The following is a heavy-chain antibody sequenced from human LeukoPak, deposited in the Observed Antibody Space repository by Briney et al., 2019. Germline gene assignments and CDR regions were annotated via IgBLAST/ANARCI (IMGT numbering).Heavy chain of an antibody. V-gene: IGHV3-66*01. CDR3: ARDRAVAGTQGMDV. CDR1: GFTFSTNY. Sequence: GGSLRLSCAASGFTFSTNYMSWVRQAPGKGLEWVSVIYSGGSTYYADSVKGRFTISRDNAKNSLYLQMNSLRAEDTAVYYCARDRAVAGTQGMDVWGQGTTVTVSS. D-gene: IGHD6-19*01. J-gene: IGHJ6*02. CDR2: IYSGGST.